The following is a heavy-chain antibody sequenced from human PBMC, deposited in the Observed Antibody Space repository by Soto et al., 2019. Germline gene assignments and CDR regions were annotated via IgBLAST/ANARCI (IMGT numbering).Heavy chain of an antibody. V-gene: IGHV3-30-3*01. CDR2: ISYDGSNK. Sequence: GGSLRLSCAASGFTFSSYAMHWVRQAPGKGLEWVAVISYDGSNKYYADSVKGRFTISRDNSKNTLYLQMNSLRAEDTAVYYCARDQNVVVPAAPYYYYYGMDVWGQGTTVTVSS. D-gene: IGHD2-2*01. CDR3: ARDQNVVVPAAPYYYYYGMDV. J-gene: IGHJ6*02. CDR1: GFTFSSYA.